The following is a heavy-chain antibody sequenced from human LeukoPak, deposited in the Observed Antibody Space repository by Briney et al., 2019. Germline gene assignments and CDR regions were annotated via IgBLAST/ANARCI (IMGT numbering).Heavy chain of an antibody. D-gene: IGHD6-19*01. CDR3: ARHASGWVGELDY. J-gene: IGHJ4*02. CDR1: GASFSDFY. V-gene: IGHV4-59*08. Sequence: SETLSLTCTVSGASFSDFYWSWIRQSPGRGLEWIGYVSDSGGTSHNPSLKSRVTLSVDTSKNQFFLNLNSVTAADTALYYCARHASGWVGELDYWGQGTLVTVSS. CDR2: VSDSGGT.